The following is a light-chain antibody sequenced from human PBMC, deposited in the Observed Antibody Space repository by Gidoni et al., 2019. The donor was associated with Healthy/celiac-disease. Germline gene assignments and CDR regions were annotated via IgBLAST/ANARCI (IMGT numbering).Light chain of an antibody. J-gene: IGLJ3*02. CDR1: ALPKKY. CDR2: KDS. V-gene: IGLV3-16*01. Sequence: SYELPQPPSVSVSLGQMARITCSREALPKKYASWYQQKPGQFPVLVIYKDSERPSGIPERFAGSSSGTIVTLTISGVQAEDEADYYCLSADSSGTYRGVFGGGTKLTVL. CDR3: LSADSSGTYRGV.